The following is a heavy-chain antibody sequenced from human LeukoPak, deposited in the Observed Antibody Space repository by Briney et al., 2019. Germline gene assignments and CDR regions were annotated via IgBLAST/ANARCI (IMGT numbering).Heavy chain of an antibody. V-gene: IGHV1-69*13. CDR2: IIPIFGTA. D-gene: IGHD3-22*01. CDR3: ATGYDSTSDWFDP. J-gene: IGHJ5*02. Sequence: GASVKVSCKASGGTFSSYAISWVRPAPGQGLEWVGGIIPIFGTANYAQTLQGRVTITADESTSTAYMELSSLRSEDTAVYYCATGYDSTSDWFDPWGQGTRVTVSS. CDR1: GGTFSSYA.